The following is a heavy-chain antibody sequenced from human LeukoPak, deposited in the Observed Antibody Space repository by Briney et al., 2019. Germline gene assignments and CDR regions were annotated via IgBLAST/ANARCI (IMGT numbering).Heavy chain of an antibody. D-gene: IGHD3-22*01. CDR1: GFTFSSYS. Sequence: GGSLRLSCAASGFTFSSYSMNWVRQAPGKGLEWVSSISSSSSYIYYADSVKGRFTISRDNAKNSLYLQMNSLRAEDTAVYYCARANSSGYYPRYFDLWGRGTLVTVSS. V-gene: IGHV3-21*01. CDR2: ISSSSSYI. CDR3: ARANSSGYYPRYFDL. J-gene: IGHJ2*01.